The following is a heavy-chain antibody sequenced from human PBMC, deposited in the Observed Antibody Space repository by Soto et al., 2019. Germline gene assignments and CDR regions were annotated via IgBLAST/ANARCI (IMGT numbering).Heavy chain of an antibody. CDR1: GFSLGDYG. J-gene: IGHJ4*02. Sequence: GGSLRLSCTASGFSLGDYGVSWVRQAPGKGLEWVGFIRREVYGGTTEYADSVKGRFTISRDNSKNTLYLQMSSLSADDTAVYYCVKSRGGNNFDFFDWGQGALVTVSS. CDR2: IRREVYGGTT. D-gene: IGHD5-12*01. V-gene: IGHV3-49*04. CDR3: VKSRGGNNFDFFD.